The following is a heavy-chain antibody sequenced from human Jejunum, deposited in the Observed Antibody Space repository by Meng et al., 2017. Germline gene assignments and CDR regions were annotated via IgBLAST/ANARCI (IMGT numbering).Heavy chain of an antibody. CDR1: GFIFSDYP. CDR2: ISSDGGST. V-gene: IGHV3-64*01. Sequence: GESLKISCAASGFIFSDYPMHWVRQAPGKGLEYVSTISSDGGSTYYANSVKGRFSISRDNIKNMVYLQMGSLRAEDTAVYYCARGSESIYSGSSSWGQGTLVTVSS. J-gene: IGHJ4*02. CDR3: ARGSESIYSGSSS. D-gene: IGHD1-26*01.